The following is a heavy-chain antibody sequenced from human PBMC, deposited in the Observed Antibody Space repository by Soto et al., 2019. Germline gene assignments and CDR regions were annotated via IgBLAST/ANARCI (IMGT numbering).Heavy chain of an antibody. J-gene: IGHJ4*02. CDR2: IYPGDSDN. D-gene: IGHD3-22*01. CDR1: GYSFTSYW. Sequence: GESLKISCKGSGYSFTSYWIGWVRQMPGKGLEWMGIIYPGDSDNRYSPSFQGQVPISADKTISTDYLQWSSLKASDTAMYYCARGLGAYYDSSGYYYFDYWGQGTLVTVSS. CDR3: ARGLGAYYDSSGYYYFDY. V-gene: IGHV5-51*01.